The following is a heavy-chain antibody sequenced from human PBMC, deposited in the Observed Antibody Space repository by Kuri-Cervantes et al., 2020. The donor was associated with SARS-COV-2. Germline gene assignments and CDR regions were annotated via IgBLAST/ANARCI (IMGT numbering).Heavy chain of an antibody. CDR2: IIPIFGTA. CDR3: ARDGPTVVTPSDALDI. V-gene: IGHV1-69*06. CDR1: GGTFSSYT. D-gene: IGHD4-23*01. J-gene: IGHJ3*02. Sequence: SVKVSCKASGGTFSSYTISWVRQAPGQGLEWMGGIIPIFGTANYAQKFQGRVTITADKSTSTAYMELSSLRSEDTAVYYCARDGPTVVTPSDALDIWGQGTMVTVSS.